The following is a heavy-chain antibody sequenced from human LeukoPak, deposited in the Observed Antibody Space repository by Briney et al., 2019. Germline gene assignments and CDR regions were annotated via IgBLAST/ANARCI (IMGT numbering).Heavy chain of an antibody. CDR2: INHSGST. CDR1: GGSFSGYY. J-gene: IGHJ4*02. Sequence: SETLSLTCAVYGGSFSGYYWSWIRHPPGKGLEWIGEINHSGSTNYNPSLKSRVTISVDTSKNQFSLKLSSVTAADTAVYYCARAQWLVLGDWGQGTLVTVSS. V-gene: IGHV4-34*01. D-gene: IGHD6-19*01. CDR3: ARAQWLVLGD.